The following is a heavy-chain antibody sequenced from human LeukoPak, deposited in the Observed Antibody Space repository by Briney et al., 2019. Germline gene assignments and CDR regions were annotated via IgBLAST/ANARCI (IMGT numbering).Heavy chain of an antibody. CDR2: IGDSGGRT. CDR3: AKAPHMVVVTASQFS. Sequence: GGSLRLSCAASGFTFSSYAMSWVRQAPGKGLEWVAAIGDSGGRTYYADSVKGRFSISRDNSNNTLYLQMSSLRAEDTAVYYCAKAPHMVVVTASQFSWGQGTLVTVSS. CDR1: GFTFSSYA. J-gene: IGHJ5*02. V-gene: IGHV3-23*01. D-gene: IGHD2-21*02.